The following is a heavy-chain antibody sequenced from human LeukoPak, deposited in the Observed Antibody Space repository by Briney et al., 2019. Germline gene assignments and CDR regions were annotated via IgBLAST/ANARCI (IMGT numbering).Heavy chain of an antibody. CDR3: ARDDGDYYFDY. J-gene: IGHJ4*02. CDR2: IYYSGST. Sequence: PSEALSLTCTVSGGSISSYYWSWIRQPPGKGLEWIGYIYYSGSTNYNPSLKSRVTISVDTSKNQFSLKLSSVTAADTAVYYCARDDGDYYFDYWSQGTLVTVSS. V-gene: IGHV4-59*01. CDR1: GGSISSYY. D-gene: IGHD4-17*01.